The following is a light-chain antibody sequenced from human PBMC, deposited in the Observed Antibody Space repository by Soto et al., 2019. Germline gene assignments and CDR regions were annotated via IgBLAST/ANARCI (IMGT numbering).Light chain of an antibody. Sequence: QSALTQPPSVSGSPGPSVTLSCPGTRTDIGRYDRVSWYQQPPGTAPQLLIYAVSNRPSGVPDRFSASKSGDTASLTISGLQAEDEADYYCSSYTSGTILWVFGGGTKLTVL. CDR1: RTDIGRYDR. CDR3: SSYTSGTILWV. J-gene: IGLJ3*02. V-gene: IGLV2-18*02. CDR2: AVS.